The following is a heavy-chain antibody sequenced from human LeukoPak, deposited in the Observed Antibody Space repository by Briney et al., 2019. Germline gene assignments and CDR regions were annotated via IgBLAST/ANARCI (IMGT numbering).Heavy chain of an antibody. CDR1: GGSISSSSYY. CDR3: ARRGYDFWSGYSPFDY. CDR2: IYYSWST. D-gene: IGHD3-3*01. J-gene: IGHJ4*02. Sequence: SETLSLTCTVSGGSISSSSYYWGWIRQPPGKGLEWIGSIYYSWSTYYNPSLKRRVTISVDTSKNQFSLKLSSVTAADTAVYYCARRGYDFWSGYSPFDYWGQGTLVTVSS. V-gene: IGHV4-39*01.